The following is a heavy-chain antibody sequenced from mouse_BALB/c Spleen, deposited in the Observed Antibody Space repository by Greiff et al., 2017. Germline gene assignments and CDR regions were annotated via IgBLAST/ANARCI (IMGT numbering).Heavy chain of an antibody. V-gene: IGHV1S81*02. J-gene: IGHJ2*01. CDR2: INPSNGRT. CDR1: GYTFTSYW. D-gene: IGHD1-1*01. Sequence: QVQLQQPGAELVKPGASVKLSCKASGYTFTSYWMHWVKQRPGQGLEWIGEINPSNGRTNYNEKFKSKATLTVDKSSSTAYMQLSSLTSEDSAVYYCASRSLDYWGQGTTLTVSS. CDR3: ASRSLDY.